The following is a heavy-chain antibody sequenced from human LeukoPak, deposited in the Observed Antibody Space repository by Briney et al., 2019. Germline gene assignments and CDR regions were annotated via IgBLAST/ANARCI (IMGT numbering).Heavy chain of an antibody. J-gene: IGHJ5*02. CDR2: INPNSGGT. CDR1: GYTFTGYY. CDR3: ARGVTMRNWFDP. Sequence: ASVKVSCKASGYTFTGYYMHWVRQAPGQGLEWMGWINPNSGGTNYAQKFQGRVTMTRDTSISTAYMELSRLRPDDTAVYYCARGVTMRNWFDPWGQGTLVTVSS. D-gene: IGHD3-22*01. V-gene: IGHV1-2*02.